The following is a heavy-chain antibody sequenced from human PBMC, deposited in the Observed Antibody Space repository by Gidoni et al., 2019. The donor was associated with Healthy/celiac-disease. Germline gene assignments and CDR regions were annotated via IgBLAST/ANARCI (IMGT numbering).Heavy chain of an antibody. CDR3: AAPMTTVTTWGAFDI. J-gene: IGHJ3*02. D-gene: IGHD4-17*01. CDR1: GGSVSGYY. Sequence: QVQLQKWGAGLLKPSETLSLTCAVYGGSVSGYYWSWIRQPPGNGLEWIGEIKHSGSTNYTPPLNSRVTISVDTSKNQFSLKLSSVTAADTAVYYCAAPMTTVTTWGAFDIWCQGTMVTVSS. CDR2: IKHSGST. V-gene: IGHV4-34*01.